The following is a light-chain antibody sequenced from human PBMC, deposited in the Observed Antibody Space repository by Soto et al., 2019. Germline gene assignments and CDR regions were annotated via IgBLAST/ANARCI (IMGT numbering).Light chain of an antibody. Sequence: EILRTHLPLSSPFPLGQRASISSRSSQSLVHSDGNTYLSWLKQRPGHTPRILIYTISNRFSGIRARFSGSGSGTDFTLTISRLEPEDFAFYYCKQRRHRLTFGQGTRLEI. CDR1: QSLVHSDGNTY. CDR3: KQRRHRLT. V-gene: IGKV2-24*01. CDR2: TIS. J-gene: IGKJ5*01.